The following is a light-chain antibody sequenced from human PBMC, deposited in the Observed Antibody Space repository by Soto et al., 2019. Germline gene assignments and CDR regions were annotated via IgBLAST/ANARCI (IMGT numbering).Light chain of an antibody. CDR3: HQYDDGPYT. V-gene: IGKV3-15*01. CDR1: QSVSSSY. CDR2: GAS. Sequence: EIVLTQTPGTLSLSPGERATLSCRSSQSVSSSYLAWYQQKPGQAPRLLIYGASTRATTIPVRFSGSGSGTEFTLTISSLQSEDFAVYYCHQYDDGPYTFGQGTKVDNK. J-gene: IGKJ2*01.